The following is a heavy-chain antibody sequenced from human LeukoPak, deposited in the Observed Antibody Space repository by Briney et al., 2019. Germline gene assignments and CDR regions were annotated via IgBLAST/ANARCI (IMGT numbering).Heavy chain of an antibody. CDR1: GGSFSSYY. J-gene: IGHJ5*02. V-gene: IGHV4-39*01. CDR2: IYYSGST. CDR3: ARHRIPYCSGGSCYGTNWFDP. Sequence: SETLSLTCAVYGGSFSSYYWGWIRQPPGKGLEWIGSIYYSGSTYYNPSLKSRVTISVDTSKNQFSLKLSSVTAADTAVYYCARHRIPYCSGGSCYGTNWFDPWGQGTLVTVSS. D-gene: IGHD2-15*01.